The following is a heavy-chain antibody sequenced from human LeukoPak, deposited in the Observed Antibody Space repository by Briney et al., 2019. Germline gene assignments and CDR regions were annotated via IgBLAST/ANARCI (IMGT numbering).Heavy chain of an antibody. CDR1: GGSFSGYY. Sequence: AETLSLTCAVYGGSFSGYYWSWIRQPPGKGLEWIGEINHSGSTNYNPSLKSRVTISVDTSKNQFSLKLSSVTAADTAVYYCARDGGTYYYDSSGSDDAFDIWGQGTMVTVSS. V-gene: IGHV4-34*01. J-gene: IGHJ3*02. CDR3: ARDGGTYYYDSSGSDDAFDI. D-gene: IGHD3-22*01. CDR2: INHSGST.